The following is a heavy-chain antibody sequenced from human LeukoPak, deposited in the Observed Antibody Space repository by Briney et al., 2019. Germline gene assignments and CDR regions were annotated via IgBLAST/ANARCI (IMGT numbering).Heavy chain of an antibody. J-gene: IGHJ4*02. V-gene: IGHV4-59*01. CDR1: GDSISSYY. D-gene: IGHD3-9*01. CDR3: ARAGEDFVWLWFDY. Sequence: SETLSLTCIVSGDSISSYYWCWIRQPPGKGLGWIGYIYYSGSTNYNPSLKSLVTISLDTSKNQFSLKLSSVTAADTAVYYCARAGEDFVWLWFDYWGQGTLVTVSS. CDR2: IYYSGST.